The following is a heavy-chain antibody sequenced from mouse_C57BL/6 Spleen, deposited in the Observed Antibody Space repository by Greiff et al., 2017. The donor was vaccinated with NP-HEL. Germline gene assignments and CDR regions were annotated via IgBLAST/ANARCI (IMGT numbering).Heavy chain of an antibody. CDR1: GYTFTSYG. J-gene: IGHJ4*01. V-gene: IGHV1-81*01. CDR3: ARKSSYGGLYAMDY. Sequence: VQLQQSGAELARPGASVKLSCTASGYTFTSYGISWVKQRTGQGLEWIGEIYPRSGNTYYNEKFKGKATLTADKSSTTTYMELRRLTSEDSAVYFSARKSSYGGLYAMDYWGQGTSVTVSS. D-gene: IGHD1-1*01. CDR2: IYPRSGNT.